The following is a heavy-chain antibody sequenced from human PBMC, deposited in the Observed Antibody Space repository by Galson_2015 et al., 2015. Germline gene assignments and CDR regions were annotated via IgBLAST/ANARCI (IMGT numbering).Heavy chain of an antibody. J-gene: IGHJ6*02. V-gene: IGHV3-30-3*01. CDR3: ARDMGPYCSSTSCHGIYYYGMDV. CDR2: ISYDGSNK. Sequence: SLRLSCAASGFTFSSYAMHWVRQAPGKGLEWVAVISYDGSNKYYADSVKGRFTISRDNSKNTLYLQTNSLRAEDTAVYYCARDMGPYCSSTSCHGIYYYGMDVWGQGTTVTVSS. CDR1: GFTFSSYA. D-gene: IGHD2-2*01.